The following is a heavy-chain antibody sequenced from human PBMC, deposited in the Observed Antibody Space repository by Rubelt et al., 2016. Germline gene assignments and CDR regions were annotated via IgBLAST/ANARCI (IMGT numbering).Heavy chain of an antibody. CDR3: ARIRRYSSSWYPFDY. D-gene: IGHD6-13*01. V-gene: IGHV2-70*15. Sequence: QVTLRESGPALVKPTQTLTLTCTFSGFSLSTSGLCVSWIRQPPGKALEWLARIDWDDDKYYSTSLKTRLTSSKDTSKNQVVLTRTNMDPGDTATYYCARIRRYSSSWYPFDYWGQGTLVTVSS. CDR1: GFSLSTSGLC. J-gene: IGHJ4*02. CDR2: IDWDDDK.